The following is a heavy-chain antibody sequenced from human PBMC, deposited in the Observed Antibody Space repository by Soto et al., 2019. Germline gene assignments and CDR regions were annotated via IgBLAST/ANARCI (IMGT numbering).Heavy chain of an antibody. D-gene: IGHD5-12*01. Sequence: QVQLVQSGAEVKKPGASVKVSCKASGYTFTSYYMHWVRQAPGQGLEWMGIINPSGGSTSYAQKFQGRVTMTRDTSTSTVYMELSSMSSEDTAVYYCAREGVATRYFDYWGQGTLVTVSS. CDR3: AREGVATRYFDY. J-gene: IGHJ4*02. CDR1: GYTFTSYY. V-gene: IGHV1-46*01. CDR2: INPSGGST.